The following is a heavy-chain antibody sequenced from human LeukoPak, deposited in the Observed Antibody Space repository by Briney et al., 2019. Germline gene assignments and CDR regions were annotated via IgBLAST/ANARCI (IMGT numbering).Heavy chain of an antibody. V-gene: IGHV4-38-2*02. CDR3: ARGATVVTSYFDY. CDR2: IYHSGST. D-gene: IGHD4-23*01. Sequence: KPSETLSLTCTVSGYSISSGYYWGWIRQPPGKGLEWIGSIYHSGSTYYNPSLKSRVTISVDTSKNQFSLKLSSVTAADTAVYYCARGATVVTSYFDYWGQGTLVTVSS. CDR1: GYSISSGYY. J-gene: IGHJ4*02.